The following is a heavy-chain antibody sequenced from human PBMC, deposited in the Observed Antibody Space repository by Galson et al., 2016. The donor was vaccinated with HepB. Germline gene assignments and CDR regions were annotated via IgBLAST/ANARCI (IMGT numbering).Heavy chain of an antibody. D-gene: IGHD3-3*01. Sequence: SLRLSCAASGFTSSMYWMHWVRQAPGKGLAWVSRINSDGSSTSYADSVKGRFTISRDKAKNTLYLQMNSLRVEDTAVYYCARDPAYNDFWGGKDYAMDVWGQGTTVTVSS. CDR2: INSDGSST. J-gene: IGHJ6*02. V-gene: IGHV3-74*01. CDR3: ARDPAYNDFWGGKDYAMDV. CDR1: GFTSSMYW.